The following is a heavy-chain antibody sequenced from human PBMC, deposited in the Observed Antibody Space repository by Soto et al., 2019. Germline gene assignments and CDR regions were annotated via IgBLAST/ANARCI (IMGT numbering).Heavy chain of an antibody. D-gene: IGHD6-6*01. CDR1: GYSFTNFW. V-gene: IGHV5-10-1*03. J-gene: IGHJ4*02. Sequence: EVQLVQSGAEVKKPGESLRISCKGSGYSFTNFWITWVRQMPGKGLEWMGRIDPSNSYTNYSPSFQGHVTISTDKSISTAYLQWSSLKASDTAMYYCARRYSSSSLPDYWGQGTLVTVSS. CDR2: IDPSNSYT. CDR3: ARRYSSSSLPDY.